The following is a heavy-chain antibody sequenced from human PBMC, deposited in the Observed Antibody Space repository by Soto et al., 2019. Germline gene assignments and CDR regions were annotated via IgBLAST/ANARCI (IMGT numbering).Heavy chain of an antibody. CDR3: VTSLWFGTQPEI. J-gene: IGHJ4*02. D-gene: IGHD3-10*01. CDR2: ISPSGTT. Sequence: QVQLQQWGAGLLKPSETLSLTCAVYGGSFSGYYWTWFRQPPGKGLEWIGEISPSGTTKYIPSLKSRVTISAETSKNQFSLKVTSVTAADTAVYYCVTSLWFGTQPEIWGQGALVTVSS. V-gene: IGHV4-34*01. CDR1: GGSFSGYY.